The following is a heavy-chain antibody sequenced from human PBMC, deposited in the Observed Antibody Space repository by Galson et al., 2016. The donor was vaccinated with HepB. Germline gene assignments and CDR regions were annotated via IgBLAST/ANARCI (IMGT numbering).Heavy chain of an antibody. CDR2: VSYDGSNK. CDR1: GFNFSSYG. J-gene: IGHJ4*02. CDR3: AKSPYYYGSGTYYNSPVFDF. V-gene: IGHV3-30*18. Sequence: SLRLSFAASGFNFSSYGMHWVRQAPGKGLEWVAIVSYDGSNKYYADSVKGRFTIYRDNSKTTLYLQMNSLRAEDTAVYYCAKSPYYYGSGTYYNSPVFDFWGQGTLVTVSS. D-gene: IGHD3-10*01.